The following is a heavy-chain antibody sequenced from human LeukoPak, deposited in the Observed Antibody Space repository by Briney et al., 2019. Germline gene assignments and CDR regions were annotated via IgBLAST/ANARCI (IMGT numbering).Heavy chain of an antibody. V-gene: IGHV3-53*01. D-gene: IGHD1-26*01. CDR2: IYSDNT. CDR3: AKSVVNSGTYIPFDY. Sequence: GGSLRLSCTVSGFTVSTNSMSWVRQAPGKGLEWVSFIYSDNTHYADSVKGRFTISRDKSKNTLYLQMNSLRAEDTAIYYCAKSVVNSGTYIPFDYWGRGTLVTVSS. J-gene: IGHJ4*02. CDR1: GFTVSTNS.